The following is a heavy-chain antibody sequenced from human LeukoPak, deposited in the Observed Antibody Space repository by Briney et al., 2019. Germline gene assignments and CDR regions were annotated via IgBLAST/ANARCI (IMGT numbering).Heavy chain of an antibody. V-gene: IGHV1-46*01. J-gene: IGHJ4*02. CDR3: VRGYSYGPNYFDY. D-gene: IGHD5-18*01. CDR1: GYTFTSYY. CDR2: INPSGGST. Sequence: ASVKVSCKASGYTFTSYYMHWVRQAPGQGLEWMGIINPSGGSTSYAQKFQGRVTITADESTSTAYMELSSLRSEDTAVYYCVRGYSYGPNYFDYWGQGTLVTVSS.